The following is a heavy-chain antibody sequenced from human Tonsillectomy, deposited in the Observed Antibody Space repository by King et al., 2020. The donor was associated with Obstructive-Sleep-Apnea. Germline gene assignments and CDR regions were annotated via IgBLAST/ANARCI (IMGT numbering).Heavy chain of an antibody. D-gene: IGHD6-13*01. Sequence: VQLQESGPGLVKPSETLSLTCTVSGGYISTYYWSWIRQSPGKGLEWIGYLYYSGSTKYNPSFRSRVTISVDTSKNQFSLKLSSVTAADTAVYYCARAAISSSWFNWFDPWGQGTLVTVSS. CDR2: LYYSGST. CDR1: GGYISTYY. J-gene: IGHJ5*02. CDR3: ARAAISSSWFNWFDP. V-gene: IGHV4-59*08.